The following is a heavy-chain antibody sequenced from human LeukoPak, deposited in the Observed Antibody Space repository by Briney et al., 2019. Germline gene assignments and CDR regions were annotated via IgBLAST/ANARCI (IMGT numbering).Heavy chain of an antibody. Sequence: PSETLSLTCAVSGGSISSYYWSWIRQPPGKGLEWIGYIYYSGSTNYNPSLKSRVTISVDTSKNQFSLKLSSVTAADTAVYYCARTYYYGSGSYYYYYYYMDAWGKGPRSPSP. CDR2: IYYSGST. J-gene: IGHJ6*03. D-gene: IGHD3-10*01. CDR1: GGSISSYY. V-gene: IGHV4-59*01. CDR3: ARTYYYGSGSYYYYYYYMDA.